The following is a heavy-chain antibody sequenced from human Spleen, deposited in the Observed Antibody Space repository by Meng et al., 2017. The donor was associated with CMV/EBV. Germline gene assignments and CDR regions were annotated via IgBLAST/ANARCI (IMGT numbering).Heavy chain of an antibody. CDR2: IKQDGSEK. CDR1: GFNLRRKG. J-gene: IGHJ4*02. Sequence: GFNLRRKGMSWGGEAPGKGLEWVANIKQDGSEKYYVDSVKGRFTISRDNAKNSLYLQMNSLRAEDTAVYYCARHIVVVPAATYYFDYWGQGTLVTVSS. D-gene: IGHD2-2*01. CDR3: ARHIVVVPAATYYFDY. V-gene: IGHV3-7*01.